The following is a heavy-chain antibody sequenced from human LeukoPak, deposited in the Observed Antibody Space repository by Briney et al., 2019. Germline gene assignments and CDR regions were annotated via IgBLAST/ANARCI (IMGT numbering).Heavy chain of an antibody. D-gene: IGHD6-19*01. V-gene: IGHV5-51*01. CDR1: GYSFTSYW. CDR3: ARPNGYSRGWYPFDY. J-gene: IGHJ4*02. Sequence: GESLKISCKGSGYSFTSYWIGWVRQMPGKGLEWMGIIYPGDSDTRYSPSFQGQVTISADKSISTAYLQWSSLKASDTAMYYCARPNGYSRGWYPFDYWGQGTLVTVSS. CDR2: IYPGDSDT.